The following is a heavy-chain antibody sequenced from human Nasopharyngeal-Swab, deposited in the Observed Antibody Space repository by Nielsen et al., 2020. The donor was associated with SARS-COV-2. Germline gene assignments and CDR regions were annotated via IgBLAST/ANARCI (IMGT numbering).Heavy chain of an antibody. CDR2: ISGSSAYK. D-gene: IGHD2-21*02. J-gene: IGHJ1*01. CDR3: ARTAAFCGGDCYSEYFQH. V-gene: IGHV3-21*01. Sequence: GESLISCSASGFTISTYTMNWVRQAPGKGLEWVSSISGSSAYKWYADSVKGRFTVSRDNAKNSLYLQMNNLRADDTAIYYCARTAAFCGGDCYSEYFQHWGQGTLVTVSS. CDR1: GFTISTYT.